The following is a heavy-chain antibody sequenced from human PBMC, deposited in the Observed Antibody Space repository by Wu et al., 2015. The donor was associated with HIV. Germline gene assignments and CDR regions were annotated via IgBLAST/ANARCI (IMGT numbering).Heavy chain of an antibody. CDR2: INPNSGGT. CDR3: ARVGGGSGWYAPYWYFDL. V-gene: IGHV1-2*02. J-gene: IGHJ2*01. D-gene: IGHD6-19*01. Sequence: QVQLVQSGAEVKKPGASVKVSCKASGYTFTGYYMHWVRQAPGQGLEWMGWINPNSGGTNYAQKFQGRVTMTRDTSISTAYMELSRLRSDDTAVYYCARVGGGSGWYAPYWYFDLWGRGTLVTVSS. CDR1: GYTFTGYY.